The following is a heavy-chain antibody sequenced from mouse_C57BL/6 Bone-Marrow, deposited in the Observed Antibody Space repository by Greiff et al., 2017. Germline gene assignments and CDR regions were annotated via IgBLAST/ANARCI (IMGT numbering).Heavy chain of an antibody. CDR1: GFNIKDYY. CDR3: ASVYYYGSRRMDY. J-gene: IGHJ4*01. CDR2: LDPEDGET. V-gene: IGHV14-2*01. Sequence: EVQLQQSGAELVKPGASVKLSCTASGFNIKDYYMHWVKQRTEQGLEWIGRLDPEDGETKYAPKFQGKATISADTASNTADLQLSSLTSEDTAVYYWASVYYYGSRRMDYWGQGTSVTVAS. D-gene: IGHD1-1*01.